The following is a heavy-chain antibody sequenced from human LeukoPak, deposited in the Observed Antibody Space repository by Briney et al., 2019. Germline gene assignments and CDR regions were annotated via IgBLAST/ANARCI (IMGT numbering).Heavy chain of an antibody. V-gene: IGHV3-48*02. CDR2: ISSSSGNI. Sequence: GGSLRLSCVATGFTFSSYSMNWVRQAPGKGLEWVSYISSSSGNIYYADSVKGRFTIPRDNAKNSLYPQMNSLRYEDTAVDYCAREGSNSRTYFFDYWGQGTLVTVSS. CDR1: GFTFSSYS. D-gene: IGHD4-23*01. CDR3: AREGSNSRTYFFDY. J-gene: IGHJ4*02.